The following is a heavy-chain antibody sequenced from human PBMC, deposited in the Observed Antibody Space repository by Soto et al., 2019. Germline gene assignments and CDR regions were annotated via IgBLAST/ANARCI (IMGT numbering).Heavy chain of an antibody. CDR3: ATFYGDYVSY. CDR2: IYYSGST. CDR1: GGSISSSSYY. V-gene: IGHV4-39*01. J-gene: IGHJ4*02. D-gene: IGHD4-17*01. Sequence: SETLSLTCTVSGGSISSSSYYWGWIRQPPGKGLEWIGSIYYSGSTFYNPSLKSRVTISVDTSKNQFSLKLSSVTAEDTAVYYCATFYGDYVSYWGQGTLVTVSS.